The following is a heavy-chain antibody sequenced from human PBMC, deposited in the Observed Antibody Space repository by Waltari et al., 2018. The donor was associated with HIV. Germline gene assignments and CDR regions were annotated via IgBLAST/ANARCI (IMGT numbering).Heavy chain of an antibody. J-gene: IGHJ4*02. CDR2: IDWDGDK. CDR1: GFSLSTSGMC. CDR3: GRIPRGQDSSGYYFDY. V-gene: IGHV2-70*01. D-gene: IGHD5-18*01. Sequence: QVTLRESGPALVKPTQTLTLTCTFSGFSLSTSGMCVSWIRQPPGKALEWLALIDWDGDKYNSTSLKTRLTISKDTSKNQVVLTMTTMDPVDTATYYCGRIPRGQDSSGYYFDYWCQRTLVTVSS.